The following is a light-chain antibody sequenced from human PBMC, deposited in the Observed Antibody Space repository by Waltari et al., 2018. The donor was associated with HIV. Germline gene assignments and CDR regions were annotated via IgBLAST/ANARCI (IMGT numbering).Light chain of an antibody. CDR2: VGTGGIVG. J-gene: IGLJ2*01. Sequence: QPVLTQTPSPSASPLASVTLTSPLISGHNTRHGGRYPHIPGNGPRFVMRVGTGGIVGAKGDDIPDRFSVLGSGLKRSLIIKNIQEEDESDYHCGTDHGSGGNCVYRFGGGTKLTVL. V-gene: IGLV9-49*01. CDR3: GTDHGSGGNCVYR. CDR1: SGHNTRH.